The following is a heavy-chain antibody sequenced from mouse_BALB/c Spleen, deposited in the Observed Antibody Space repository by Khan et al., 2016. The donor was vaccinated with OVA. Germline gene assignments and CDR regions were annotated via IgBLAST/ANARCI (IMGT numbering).Heavy chain of an antibody. D-gene: IGHD1-1*01. V-gene: IGHV3-2*02. J-gene: IGHJ2*01. CDR2: ISYSGNT. CDR1: GYSIASDYA. Sequence: EVELVESGPGLVKPSQSLSPTCTVTGYSIASDYAWNWIRQFPGNKLEWMGFISYSGNTNYNPSLKSRISITRDTSKNQFFLQLNSVTSEDTATYYWARVYGGDFDYWGQGTTLTVSS. CDR3: ARVYGGDFDY.